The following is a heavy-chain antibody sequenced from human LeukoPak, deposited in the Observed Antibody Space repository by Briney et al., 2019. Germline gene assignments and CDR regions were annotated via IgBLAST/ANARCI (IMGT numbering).Heavy chain of an antibody. CDR3: ASAGAYDYVWGSYLDY. D-gene: IGHD3-16*02. V-gene: IGHV3-11*01. J-gene: IGHJ4*02. CDR2: ISSSGSTI. Sequence: GGSQRLSCAASGFTFSDYYMSWIRQAPGKGLEWVSYISSSGSTIYYADSVKGRFTISRDNAKNSLYLQMNSLRAEDTAVYYCASAGAYDYVWGSYLDYWGQGTLVTVAS. CDR1: GFTFSDYY.